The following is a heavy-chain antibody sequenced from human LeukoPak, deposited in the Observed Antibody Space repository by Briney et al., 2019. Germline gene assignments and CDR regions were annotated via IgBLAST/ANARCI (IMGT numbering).Heavy chain of an antibody. CDR1: GHTFSISD. Sequence: GGSLRLPCAASGHTFSISDMSWLRQARGKALEWVSSMHRSWARTFCKDSVKGRFTFSRDNSKNTLYLQMDSLRAEDTAIYYCAKLRSGSGWYWYFDLWGRGTLVTVHS. D-gene: IGHD6-19*01. J-gene: IGHJ2*01. CDR3: AKLRSGSGWYWYFDL. CDR2: MHRSWART. V-gene: IGHV3-23*01.